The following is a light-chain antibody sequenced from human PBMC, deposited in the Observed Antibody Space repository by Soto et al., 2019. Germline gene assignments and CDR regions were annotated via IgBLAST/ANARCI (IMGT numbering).Light chain of an antibody. V-gene: IGKV1-5*01. CDR1: QTISSW. J-gene: IGKJ1*01. CDR2: DAS. CDR3: QQYDTYSWT. Sequence: DINITQAPSTLSASVGDRGTIHCRASQTISSWLAWYQQKPGKAPKLLIYDASNLASGIPSRVSGSGSGTEFTLTISSLQPDDFETDYCQQYDTYSWTFGPGTKVDIK.